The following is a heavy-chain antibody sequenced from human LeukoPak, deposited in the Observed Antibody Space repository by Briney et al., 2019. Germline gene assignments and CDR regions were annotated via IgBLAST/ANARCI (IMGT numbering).Heavy chain of an antibody. CDR1: GFTLSSYA. Sequence: PGGSLRLSCAASGFTLSSYAMHWVRQAPGKGLEWVAVISDDGSNKYYADSVKGRFTISRDNSKNTLYLQMNSLRTEDTAVYYCAREETPYYYYGMDVWGQGTTVTVSS. CDR3: AREETPYYYYGMDV. D-gene: IGHD5-24*01. J-gene: IGHJ6*02. V-gene: IGHV3-30-3*01. CDR2: ISDDGSNK.